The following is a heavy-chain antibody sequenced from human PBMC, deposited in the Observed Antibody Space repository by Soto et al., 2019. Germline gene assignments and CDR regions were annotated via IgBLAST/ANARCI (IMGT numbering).Heavy chain of an antibody. CDR3: ARDRLRYCSGGSCRTRGGYWFDP. CDR2: INHSGST. V-gene: IGHV4-34*01. D-gene: IGHD2-15*01. Sequence: QVQLQQWGAGLLKPSETLSLTCAVYGGSFSGYYWSWIRQPPGKGLEWIGEINHSGSTNYNPSLKRXXXRSVATSTNQXXLXLXXVTAADTAVYYCARDRLRYCSGGSCRTRGGYWFDPWGQGTLVTVSS. J-gene: IGHJ5*02. CDR1: GGSFSGYY.